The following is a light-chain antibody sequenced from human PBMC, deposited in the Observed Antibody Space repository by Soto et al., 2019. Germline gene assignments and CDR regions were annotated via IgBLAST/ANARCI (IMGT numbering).Light chain of an antibody. Sequence: EIVLTQSPATLSLSPGERASLFCRASQSVNNNFLAWYQQRPGQAPRLLVVGASSRAAGIPERFSGSGSGTDFALTVSRLEPEDFAVYYCQQYGNSPATFGQGTKVDIK. V-gene: IGKV3-20*01. CDR3: QQYGNSPAT. CDR1: QSVNNNF. CDR2: GAS. J-gene: IGKJ1*01.